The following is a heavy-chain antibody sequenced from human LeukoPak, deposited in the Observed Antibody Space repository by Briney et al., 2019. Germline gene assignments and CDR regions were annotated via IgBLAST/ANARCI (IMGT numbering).Heavy chain of an antibody. D-gene: IGHD6-13*01. J-gene: IGHJ4*02. V-gene: IGHV3-23*01. CDR2: ISGNGGGT. CDR1: GFIFSSYA. CDR3: AKSFGYSRSWFDY. Sequence: GGSLRLSCAASGFIFSSYAMSWARQAPGKGLEWVSGISGNGGGTYYADSVKGRFTISRDNSKNTLYLQMNSLRAEDTAVYYCAKSFGYSRSWFDYWGQGTPVTVSS.